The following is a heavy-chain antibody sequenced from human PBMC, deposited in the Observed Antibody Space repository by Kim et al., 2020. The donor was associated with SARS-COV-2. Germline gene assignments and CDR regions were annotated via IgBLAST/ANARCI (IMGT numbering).Heavy chain of an antibody. Sequence: GGYLRLSCAASGFTFSSYWMSWVRKAPGKGLEWVANIKQDGSEKYYVDSVKGRFTISRDNAKNSLYLQMNSLRAEDTAVYYCASLPCSGGSCYPIYYYYYMDVWGKGTTVTVSS. CDR1: GFTFSSYW. CDR3: ASLPCSGGSCYPIYYYYYMDV. J-gene: IGHJ6*03. D-gene: IGHD2-15*01. V-gene: IGHV3-7*01. CDR2: IKQDGSEK.